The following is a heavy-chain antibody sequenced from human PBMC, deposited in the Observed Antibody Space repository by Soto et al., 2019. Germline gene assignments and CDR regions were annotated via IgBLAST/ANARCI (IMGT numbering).Heavy chain of an antibody. CDR2: IRDSGDTI. D-gene: IGHD3-22*01. CDR1: GFTFSGYS. V-gene: IGHV3-48*04. J-gene: IGHJ5*02. CDR3: ALRLKPYDAGPFDP. Sequence: EVQLVESGGGLVQPGGSLRLSCAASGFTFSGYSMNWVRQAPGKGLEWISYIRDSGDTIYYADSVKGRFTISRDNAKNALYLQMNCLRADHRAMHYWALRLKPYDAGPFDPWGQGTLVTVSS.